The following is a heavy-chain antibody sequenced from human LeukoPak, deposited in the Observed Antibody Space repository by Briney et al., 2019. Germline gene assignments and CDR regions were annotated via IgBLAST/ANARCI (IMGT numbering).Heavy chain of an antibody. J-gene: IGHJ4*02. V-gene: IGHV4-34*01. D-gene: IGHD4/OR15-4a*01. Sequence: SETLSLTCAVYGGSFSGYYWSSIRQPADKGLEWIGDIYYSGSTCYNPYLKSRVTISVATSKNQFSLKLSSVIAADTAVYYCAKAGLVRGGALDSWGQGTLVTVSS. CDR2: IYYSGST. CDR1: GGSFSGYY. CDR3: AKAGLVRGGALDS.